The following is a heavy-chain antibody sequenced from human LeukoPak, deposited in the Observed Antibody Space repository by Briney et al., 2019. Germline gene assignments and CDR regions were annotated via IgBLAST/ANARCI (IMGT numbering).Heavy chain of an antibody. CDR2: IYSGGST. D-gene: IGHD6-19*01. Sequence: PGGSLRLSCAASGFPVSTNYMNWVRQAPGKGPEWVSVIYSGGSTYYADSVKGRFTISRDNSKNTLYLQMNSLRAEDTAVYYCARGWTIAVAGQGAFDIWGQGTMVTVSS. CDR1: GFPVSTNY. J-gene: IGHJ3*02. V-gene: IGHV3-53*05. CDR3: ARGWTIAVAGQGAFDI.